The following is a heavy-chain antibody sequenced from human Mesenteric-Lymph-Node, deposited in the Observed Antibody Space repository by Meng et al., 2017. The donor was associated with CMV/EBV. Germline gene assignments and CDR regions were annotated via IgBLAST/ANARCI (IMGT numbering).Heavy chain of an antibody. CDR1: GGSISTSPHY. V-gene: IGHV4-39*07. CDR3: GRGPTVAGTGYYYYGMDV. Sequence: SETLSLTCTVSGGSISTSPHYWCWIRQAPGKGLEWIGSIYYSGATYYNPSLKRRVTISVDTSKNQFSLTMRSVTAADTAVYYCGRGPTVAGTGYYYYGMDVWGQGTTVTVSS. D-gene: IGHD6-19*01. CDR2: IYYSGAT. J-gene: IGHJ6*02.